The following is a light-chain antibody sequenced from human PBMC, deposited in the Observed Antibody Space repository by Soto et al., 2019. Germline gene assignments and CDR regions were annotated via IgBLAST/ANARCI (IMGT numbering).Light chain of an antibody. V-gene: IGKV3-15*01. J-gene: IGKJ4*01. Sequence: EIVVTQSPATLSVSPGERATLSCRASQSVGNNFAWYQQKPGQAPRLLIFATSTRATGGPARFSGSGSGTEFTLTICSLQSEDFAVYYCQQYGDWPLTFGGGAKVEIE. CDR3: QQYGDWPLT. CDR2: ATS. CDR1: QSVGNN.